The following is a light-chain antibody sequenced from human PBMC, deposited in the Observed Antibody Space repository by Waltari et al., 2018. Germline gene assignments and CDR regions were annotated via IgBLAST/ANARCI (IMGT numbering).Light chain of an antibody. Sequence: DIQMTQSPSSLSASVGDRVTITCRASQSISSYLNWYQQKPGKAPKLLIYAASSLQSGVPSRFSGSGSGTDFTLTISSLQPEDFATYYCQQSYSNPDTFGQGTKLEIK. CDR1: QSISSY. J-gene: IGKJ2*01. CDR2: AAS. V-gene: IGKV1-39*01. CDR3: QQSYSNPDT.